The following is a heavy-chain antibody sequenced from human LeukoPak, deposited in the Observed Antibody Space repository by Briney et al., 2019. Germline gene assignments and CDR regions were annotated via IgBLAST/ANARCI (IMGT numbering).Heavy chain of an antibody. Sequence: SETLSLTCTVSGYSISTGYYWDWIRQPPGKGLEWIGTFYHGGSTYYNPSLKSRVTISVDASKNHFSLKLSSVTAADTAVYYCARRHYYDSRGAFDIWGQGTMVTVSS. V-gene: IGHV4-38-2*02. CDR1: GYSISTGYY. D-gene: IGHD3-22*01. J-gene: IGHJ3*02. CDR3: ARRHYYDSRGAFDI. CDR2: FYHGGST.